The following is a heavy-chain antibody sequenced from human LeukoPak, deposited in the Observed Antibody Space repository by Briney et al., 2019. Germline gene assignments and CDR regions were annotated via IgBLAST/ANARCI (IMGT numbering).Heavy chain of an antibody. V-gene: IGHV3-30*04. CDR3: ARGRYYGSGSPLSWFDP. J-gene: IGHJ5*02. D-gene: IGHD3-10*01. CDR1: GFTFSSYA. Sequence: PGGSLRLSCAAPGFTFSSYAMHWVRQAPGKGLEWVAVISYDGSNKYYADSVKGRFTISRDNSKNTLYLQMNSLRAEDTAVYYCARGRYYGSGSPLSWFDPWGQGTLVTVSS. CDR2: ISYDGSNK.